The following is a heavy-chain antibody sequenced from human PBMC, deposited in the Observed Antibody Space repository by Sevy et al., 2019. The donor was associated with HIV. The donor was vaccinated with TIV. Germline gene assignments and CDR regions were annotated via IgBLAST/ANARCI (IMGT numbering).Heavy chain of an antibody. J-gene: IGHJ4*02. CDR1: GGSISSGGYY. Sequence: SETLSLTCTVSGGSISSGGYYWSWIRQHPGKGLEWIGYIYYSGSTYYNPSLKSRVTISVDTSKNQFSLKLGSVTAADTAVYYCARVEYYYDSSGYHPSAHFDHWGQGTLVTVSS. V-gene: IGHV4-31*03. D-gene: IGHD3-22*01. CDR3: ARVEYYYDSSGYHPSAHFDH. CDR2: IYYSGST.